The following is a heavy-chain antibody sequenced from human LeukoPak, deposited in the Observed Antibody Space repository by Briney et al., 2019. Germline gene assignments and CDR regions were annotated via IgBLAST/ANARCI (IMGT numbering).Heavy chain of an antibody. V-gene: IGHV4-4*07. D-gene: IGHD6-25*01. CDR2: IYSSGDT. J-gene: IGHJ4*02. CDR3: ARGYSSAWDY. CDR1: GGSISSYY. Sequence: SETLSLTCTVSGGSISSYYWSWIRQPAGKGLEWIGRIYSSGDTDNDPSLKSRLTMSVDTSKNRFSLKLRSVTAADTAVYYCARGYSSAWDYWGQGTLVTVSS.